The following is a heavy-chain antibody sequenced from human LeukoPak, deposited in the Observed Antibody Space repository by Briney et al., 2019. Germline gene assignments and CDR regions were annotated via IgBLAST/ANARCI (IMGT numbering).Heavy chain of an antibody. J-gene: IGHJ4*02. CDR1: GFTFSSYG. CDR3: AKYIQAADPYFDY. D-gene: IGHD6-13*01. V-gene: IGHV3-30*02. CDR2: IRYDGSNK. Sequence: GGSLRLSCAASGFTFSSYGMHWVRQAPGKGLEWVAFIRYDGSNKYYADSVKGRFTISRDNSKNTLYLQMNSLRAEDTAVYYCAKYIQAADPYFDYWGQGTLVTVSS.